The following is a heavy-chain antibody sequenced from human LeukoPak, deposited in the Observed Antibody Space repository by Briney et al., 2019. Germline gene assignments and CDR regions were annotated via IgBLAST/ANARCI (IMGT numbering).Heavy chain of an antibody. CDR3: ARDPVLGRRYFDPGYYFDD. V-gene: IGHV1-3*01. Sequence: ASVKVSCKASGYTFTSYAMHWVRQAPGQRLEWMGWINAGNGNTKYSQKFQGRVTITRDTSASTAYMELSSLRSEDTAVYYCARDPVLGRRYFDPGYYFDDWGQRTLVTGSS. J-gene: IGHJ4*02. D-gene: IGHD3-9*01. CDR2: INAGNGNT. CDR1: GYTFTSYA.